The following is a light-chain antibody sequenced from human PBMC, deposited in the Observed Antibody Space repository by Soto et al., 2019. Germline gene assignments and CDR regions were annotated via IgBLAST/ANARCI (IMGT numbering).Light chain of an antibody. CDR1: QSVSSNS. J-gene: IGKJ1*01. V-gene: IGKV3D-20*01. Sequence: EIVLTQSPATLSLSPGETATLSCGASQSVSSNSLAWYQQKPGLAPRLLIYDASRRATGIPDRFSGSGSGTEFSLTISRLEPEDFAVYYCQQYGTSLRTFGQGTKVEVK. CDR3: QQYGTSLRT. CDR2: DAS.